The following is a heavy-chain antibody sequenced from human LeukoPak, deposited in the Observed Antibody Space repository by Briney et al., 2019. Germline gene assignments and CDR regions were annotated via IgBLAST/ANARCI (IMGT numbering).Heavy chain of an antibody. V-gene: IGHV4-39*01. CDR1: GGSISNSRYY. CDR3: ARQIGWYIDYFDY. J-gene: IGHJ4*02. CDR2: IYYSGST. D-gene: IGHD6-19*01. Sequence: SETLSLTCTVSGGSISNSRYYWGWIRQPPGKGLEWIGSIYYSGSTYYNLSLKSRVTMSVDTSKSQFSLKLSSVTAADTAVYYCARQIGWYIDYFDYWGQGTLVTVSS.